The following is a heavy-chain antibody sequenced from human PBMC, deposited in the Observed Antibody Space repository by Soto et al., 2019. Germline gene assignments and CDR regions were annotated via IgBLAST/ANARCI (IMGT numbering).Heavy chain of an antibody. CDR1: GFTFSDSA. CDR3: TRHVDCSGGSCYSGYYYYMDV. V-gene: IGHV3-73*01. D-gene: IGHD2-15*01. CDR2: IRSKPNTDAT. Sequence: EVQLVESGGGLVQPGGSLKLSCAASGFTFSDSAMHWVRQASGKGLEWVGRIRSKPNTDATAYAASVKGRFTISRDDSKNRAYRQMNSLKTEDTAVYYCTRHVDCSGGSCYSGYYYYMDVWGKGTTVTVSS. J-gene: IGHJ6*03.